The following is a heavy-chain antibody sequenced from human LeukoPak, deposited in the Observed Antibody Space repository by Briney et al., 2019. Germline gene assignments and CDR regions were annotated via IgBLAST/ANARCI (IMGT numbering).Heavy chain of an antibody. V-gene: IGHV1-69*05. D-gene: IGHD3-22*01. CDR3: AARGEYYSDSSGYWPLDFDY. J-gene: IGHJ4*02. CDR1: GGTFSSYA. CDR2: IIPIFGTA. Sequence: SVKVSCKASGGTFSSYAISWVRQAPGQGLEWMGGIIPIFGTANYAQKFQGRVTITTDESTSTAYMELSSLRSEDTAVYYCAARGEYYSDSSGYWPLDFDYWGQGTPVTVSS.